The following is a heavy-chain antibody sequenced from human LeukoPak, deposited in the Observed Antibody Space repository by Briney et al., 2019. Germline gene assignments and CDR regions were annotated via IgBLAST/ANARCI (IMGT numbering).Heavy chain of an antibody. CDR1: GYTFTSYY. CDR2: INPNSGGT. CDR3: ARVAGYYYYYMDV. D-gene: IGHD6-19*01. Sequence: ASVKVSCKASGYTFTSYYMRWVRQAPGQGLEWMGWINPNSGGTNYAQKFQGRVTMTRDTSISTAYMELSRLRSDDTAVYYCARVAGYYYYYMDVWGKGTTVTVSS. V-gene: IGHV1-2*02. J-gene: IGHJ6*03.